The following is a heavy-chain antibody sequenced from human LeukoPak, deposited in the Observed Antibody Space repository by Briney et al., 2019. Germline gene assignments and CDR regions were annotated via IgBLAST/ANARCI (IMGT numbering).Heavy chain of an antibody. CDR1: GGTFSSYA. V-gene: IGHV1-69*04. Sequence: SVTVSCKASGGTFSSYAISWVRQAPGQGLGWMGRIIPIFGIANYAQKFQGRVTITADKSTSTAYMELSSLRSEDTAVYYCAREVLAYCGGDCYSPFDYWGQGTLVTVSS. CDR3: AREVLAYCGGDCYSPFDY. D-gene: IGHD2-21*02. CDR2: IIPIFGIA. J-gene: IGHJ4*02.